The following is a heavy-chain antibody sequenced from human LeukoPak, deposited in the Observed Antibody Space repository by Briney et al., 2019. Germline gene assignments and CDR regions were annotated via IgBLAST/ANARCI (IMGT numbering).Heavy chain of an antibody. J-gene: IGHJ4*02. CDR2: IYSGGNT. CDR3: ARRGDNYGSPFDY. Sequence: PGGPLRLSCAVSGFTVSTNYMNWVRQAPGKGLEWVSLIYSGGNTDYADSVKGRFTISRDNSKNTLYLQMNSLRAEDTAVYYCARRGDNYGSPFDYWGQGTLVTVSS. D-gene: IGHD5-18*01. CDR1: GFTVSTNY. V-gene: IGHV3-53*01.